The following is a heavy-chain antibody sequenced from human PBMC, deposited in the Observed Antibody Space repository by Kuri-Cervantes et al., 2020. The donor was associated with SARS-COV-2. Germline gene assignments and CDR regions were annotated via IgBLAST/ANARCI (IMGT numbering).Heavy chain of an antibody. CDR1: GYTFTGYY. Sequence: ASVKVSCKASGYTFTGYYMHWVRQAPGQGLEWMTWISTYNGNTNYAQKLQDRVTMATDTSTSTAHMELRSLRSDDTAVYYCARDNGANAFDIWGQGTMVTVSS. V-gene: IGHV1-18*04. CDR3: ARDNGANAFDI. CDR2: ISTYNGNT. J-gene: IGHJ3*02.